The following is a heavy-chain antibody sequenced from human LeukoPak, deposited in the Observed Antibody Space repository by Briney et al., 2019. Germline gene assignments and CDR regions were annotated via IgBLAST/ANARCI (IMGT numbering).Heavy chain of an antibody. V-gene: IGHV3-11*01. Sequence: GGSLRLSCAASGFTFSDYYMSWIRQAPGKGLEWVSYISSSGSTIYYADSVKGRFTISRDNAKNSPYLQMNSLRAEDTAVYYCVREVVVPAAIRAYYYYYGMDVWGQGTTVTVSS. J-gene: IGHJ6*02. CDR1: GFTFSDYY. CDR2: ISSSGSTI. D-gene: IGHD2-2*02. CDR3: VREVVVPAAIRAYYYYYGMDV.